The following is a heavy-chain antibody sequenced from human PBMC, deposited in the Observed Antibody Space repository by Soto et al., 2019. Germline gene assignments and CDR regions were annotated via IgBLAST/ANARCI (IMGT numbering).Heavy chain of an antibody. CDR2: INAGNGNT. CDR1: GYTFTSYA. Sequence: ASVKVSCKACGYTFTSYAMHWVRQAPGQRLEWMGWINAGNGNTKYSQKFQGRVTITRDTSASTAYMELSSLRSEDTAVYYCVWKGYSYARLDYWGQGPLVTVSS. J-gene: IGHJ4*02. V-gene: IGHV1-3*01. D-gene: IGHD5-18*01. CDR3: VWKGYSYARLDY.